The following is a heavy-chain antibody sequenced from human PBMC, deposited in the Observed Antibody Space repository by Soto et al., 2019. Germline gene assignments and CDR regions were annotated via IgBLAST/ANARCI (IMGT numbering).Heavy chain of an antibody. V-gene: IGHV1-18*01. CDR3: XXXRDCSSFSXXXXXXI. CDR2: ISTDSDRA. CDR1: GYAFNKHG. J-gene: IGHJ3*01. Sequence: QIQLVQSGAEVKKAGASVKVSCKASGYAFNKHGISWVRQAPGQGLEWMGWISTDSDRADYAQKFQGRLTMTTDTSTTTAYMDLRSLRSDDTAXXXXXXXRDCSSFSXXXXXXIWGQ. D-gene: IGHD2-2*01.